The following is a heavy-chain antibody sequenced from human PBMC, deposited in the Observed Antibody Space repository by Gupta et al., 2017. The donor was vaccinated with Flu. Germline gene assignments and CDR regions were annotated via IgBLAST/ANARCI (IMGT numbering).Heavy chain of an antibody. J-gene: IGHJ2*01. CDR3: ARDRGVAGAFRQNWYFDL. D-gene: IGHD3-10*01. Sequence: DIHLVRQVAGKGLEWVSSIGTRADTFYPDSMEGRFTISRENAKNSLYLQMNSLEAGDTAVYYCARDRGVAGAFRQNWYFDLWGRGTLVTVS. CDR2: IGTRADT. CDR1: D. V-gene: IGHV3-13*04.